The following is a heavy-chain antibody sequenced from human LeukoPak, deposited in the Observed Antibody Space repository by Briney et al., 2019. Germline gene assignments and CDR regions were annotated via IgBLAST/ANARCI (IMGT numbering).Heavy chain of an antibody. V-gene: IGHV4-59*01. Sequence: PSETLSLTCSVSDDSITMYYWTRIRQPPGKGLEWIGYVDHTGSTNFNPSLNGRVSIPRDTTNNLFSLRLRSVTAADTAVYFCARGRVSSSTWYSTYYYYFYMDVWGKGTTVTVSS. J-gene: IGHJ6*03. CDR2: VDHTGST. CDR1: DDSITMYY. CDR3: ARGRVSSSTWYSTYYYYFYMDV. D-gene: IGHD1-1*01.